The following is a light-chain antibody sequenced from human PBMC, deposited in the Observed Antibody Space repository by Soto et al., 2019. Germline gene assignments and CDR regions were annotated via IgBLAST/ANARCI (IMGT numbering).Light chain of an antibody. Sequence: ELVMTQSPATLSVAPGERATLSCRASQSISTFLAWYQQKPGQAPRLLIYGASTRATGIPARFSGSGSGTEFTLTISSLQSEDFAVYYCQQYNNWPRTFGQGTKVDIK. CDR3: QQYNNWPRT. J-gene: IGKJ1*01. V-gene: IGKV3-15*01. CDR2: GAS. CDR1: QSISTF.